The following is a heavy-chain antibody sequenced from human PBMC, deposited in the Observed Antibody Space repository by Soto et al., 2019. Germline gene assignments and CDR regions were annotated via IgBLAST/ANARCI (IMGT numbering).Heavy chain of an antibody. Sequence: SVKVSCKASGYTFTGYYMHWVRQAPGQGLEWMGGIIPIFGTANYAQKFQGRVTITADESTSTAYMELSSLRSEDTAVYYCASPHQWLGYYYYGMDVWGQGTTVTVSS. CDR1: GYTFTGYY. J-gene: IGHJ6*02. CDR2: IIPIFGTA. CDR3: ASPHQWLGYYYYGMDV. V-gene: IGHV1-69*13. D-gene: IGHD6-19*01.